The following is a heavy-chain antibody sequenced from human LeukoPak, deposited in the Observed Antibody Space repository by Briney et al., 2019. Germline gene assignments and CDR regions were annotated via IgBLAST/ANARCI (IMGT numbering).Heavy chain of an antibody. J-gene: IGHJ5*02. Sequence: SETLSLTCTVSGGSISSGDYYWCWIRQPAGKGLEWIGRIYTSGSTNYNPSLKSRVTISVHTSKNQFSLKLSSVTVADTAVYYYSRGVTTVTTINWFDPWGQGILVTVSS. D-gene: IGHD4-17*01. CDR1: GGSISSGDYY. CDR3: SRGVTTVTTINWFDP. CDR2: IYTSGST. V-gene: IGHV4-61*02.